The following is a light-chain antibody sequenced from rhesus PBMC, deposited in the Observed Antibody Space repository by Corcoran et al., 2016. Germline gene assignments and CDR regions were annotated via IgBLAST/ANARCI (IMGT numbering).Light chain of an antibody. CDR3: QQYGSRPRT. CDR1: QGISSW. V-gene: IGKV1-22*01. Sequence: DIQMTQSPSSLSASVGDTVTITCRASQGISSWLAWYQQKQGKAPNLLIYKAFSLQSGVPSRFSGSGSGADCTLTISNLQSEDFATYYCQQYGSRPRTFGGGTKVELK. CDR2: KAF. J-gene: IGKJ4*01.